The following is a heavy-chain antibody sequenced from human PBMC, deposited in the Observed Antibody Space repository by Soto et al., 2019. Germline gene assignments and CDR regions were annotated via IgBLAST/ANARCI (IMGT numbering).Heavy chain of an antibody. J-gene: IGHJ3*02. CDR2: IDYDGST. V-gene: IGHV4-59*08. D-gene: IGHD4-17*01. Sequence: SETLSLTCTVSGGSVSSYYWSWIRQPPGQGLEWIAYIDYDGSTNCNPSLKSRVTMSVDTSKNQFSLKLSSVTAADTAVYYCARHLMTTLTIDAFAIWGQGTMVTVSS. CDR1: GGSVSSYY. CDR3: ARHLMTTLTIDAFAI.